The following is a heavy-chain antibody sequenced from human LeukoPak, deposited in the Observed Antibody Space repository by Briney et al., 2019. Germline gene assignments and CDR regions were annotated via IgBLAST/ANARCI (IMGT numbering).Heavy chain of an antibody. V-gene: IGHV3-21*04. J-gene: IGHJ3*02. CDR2: ISSSSSYI. CDR3: ARDTYDILTGYYKWAFDI. Sequence: GGSLRLSCAASGFTFSSYTMNWVRQAPGKGLEWASSISSSSSYIYYADSVKGRFTISRDNAKNSLYLQMNSLRAEDTAVYYCARDTYDILTGYYKWAFDIWGQGTMVTVSS. D-gene: IGHD3-9*01. CDR1: GFTFSSYT.